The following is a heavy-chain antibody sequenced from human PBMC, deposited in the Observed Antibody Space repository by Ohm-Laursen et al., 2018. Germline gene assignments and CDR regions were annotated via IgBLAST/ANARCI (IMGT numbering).Heavy chain of an antibody. CDR1: GGSISTYY. CDR3: ARDARVAGTSDAFEY. J-gene: IGHJ4*02. Sequence: GTLSLTCFVSGGSISTYYWSWIRQSAGKGLEWIGRIHASGSTNYNPSLKSRVSLSHDTSKNRFSLKMTSVTAADTAVYYCARDARVAGTSDAFEYWGQGTLVTVTS. D-gene: IGHD1-7*01. V-gene: IGHV4-4*07. CDR2: IHASGST.